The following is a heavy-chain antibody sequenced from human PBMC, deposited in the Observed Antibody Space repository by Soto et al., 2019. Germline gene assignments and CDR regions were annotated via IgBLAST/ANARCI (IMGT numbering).Heavy chain of an antibody. CDR2: ISTSGTT. Sequence: LSLTCTVSGGSTSSYYWTWIRQPAGKGLEWIGRISTSGTTNYNPSLKSRVTMSVDTSKNQFSLKLNSVTAADTAVYYCARDRTVRGDWFDPWGQGTLVTVSS. CDR3: ARDRTVRGDWFDP. V-gene: IGHV4-4*07. CDR1: GGSTSSYY. D-gene: IGHD3-10*01. J-gene: IGHJ5*02.